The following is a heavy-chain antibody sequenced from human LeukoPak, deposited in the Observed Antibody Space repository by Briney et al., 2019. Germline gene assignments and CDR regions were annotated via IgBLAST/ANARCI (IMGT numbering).Heavy chain of an antibody. CDR1: GGTFSSYA. CDR2: IIPIFGTA. Sequence: SVKVSCKASGGTFSSYAISWVRQAPGQGLEWMGGIIPIFGTANYAQKFQGRVTITADESTSTAYMELSSLRSEDTAVYYCASSGSYLDSWFDPWGQGTLVTVSS. CDR3: ASSGSYLDSWFDP. J-gene: IGHJ5*02. D-gene: IGHD1-26*01. V-gene: IGHV1-69*13.